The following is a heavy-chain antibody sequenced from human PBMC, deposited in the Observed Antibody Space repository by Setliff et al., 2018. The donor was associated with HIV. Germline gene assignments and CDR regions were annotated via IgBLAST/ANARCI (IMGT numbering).Heavy chain of an antibody. CDR3: VRNSFDYVEEE. D-gene: IGHD3-9*01. CDR2: IYYSGSS. V-gene: IGHV4-31*03. CDR1: GDSINSYNYY. Sequence: SETLSLTCKVSGDSINSYNYYWSWIRQHPGKGLEWIGYIYYSGSSYYNPSVRSRVIMSLDTSENHFSLKLSSVTAADTAVYYCVRNSFDYVEEEWGQGTQVTVSS. J-gene: IGHJ4*02.